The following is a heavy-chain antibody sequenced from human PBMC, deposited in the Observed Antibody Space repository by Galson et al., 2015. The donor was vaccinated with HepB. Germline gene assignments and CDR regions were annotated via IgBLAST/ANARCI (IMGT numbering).Heavy chain of an antibody. D-gene: IGHD1-26*01. V-gene: IGHV3-7*01. Sequence: SLRLSCAASGFTFNTYWMSWVRQAPGKGLEWLTNIKQDGSGKYYVDSVKGRFTISRDNAKNSLYLQMQSLRADDTAVYYCARGVGTTYGYAFDVWGQGTLVTVSS. CDR2: IKQDGSGK. CDR1: GFTFNTYW. J-gene: IGHJ3*01. CDR3: ARGVGTTYGYAFDV.